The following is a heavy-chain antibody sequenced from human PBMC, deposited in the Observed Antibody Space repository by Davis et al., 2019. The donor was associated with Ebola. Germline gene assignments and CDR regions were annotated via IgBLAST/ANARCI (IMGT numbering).Heavy chain of an antibody. CDR2: IYPGDSDT. CDR1: GYSFTSYW. Sequence: GESLKTSCTASGYSFTSYWSGWVRQLPGKGLEWVWIIYPGDSDTRYSPSFQGQVTISADKSISTAYLQWSSLKASDTAMYYCARLGMVRSLNWFDPWGQGTLVTVSS. D-gene: IGHD3-10*01. V-gene: IGHV5-51*01. J-gene: IGHJ5*02. CDR3: ARLGMVRSLNWFDP.